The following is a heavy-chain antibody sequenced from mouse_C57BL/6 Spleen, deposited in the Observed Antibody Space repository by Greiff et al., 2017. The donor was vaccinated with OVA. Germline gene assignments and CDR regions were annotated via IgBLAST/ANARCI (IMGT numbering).Heavy chain of an antibody. J-gene: IGHJ4*01. V-gene: IGHV1-55*01. Sequence: QVQLQQPGAELVKPGASVKMSCKASGYTFTSYWITWVKQRPGQGLEWIGDIYPGSGSTNYNEKFKSKATLTVDTSSSTAYMQLSSLTSEDSAVYYCARYPYGYDAGYAMDDWGQGTSVTVSS. CDR3: ARYPYGYDAGYAMDD. CDR1: GYTFTSYW. CDR2: IYPGSGST. D-gene: IGHD2-2*01.